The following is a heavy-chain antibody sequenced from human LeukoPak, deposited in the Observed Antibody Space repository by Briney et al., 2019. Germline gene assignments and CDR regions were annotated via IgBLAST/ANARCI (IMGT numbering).Heavy chain of an antibody. Sequence: GDSLRLSCAASGFTFSSYAMSWVRQAPGKGLEWVSAVVPSGGFTYYADSVKGRSTISRDNSKNTLYLQMNSLRAEDTAVYYCARGMEVGASYNWFDPWGQGTLVTVSS. D-gene: IGHD1-26*01. J-gene: IGHJ5*02. CDR2: VVPSGGFT. V-gene: IGHV3-23*01. CDR1: GFTFSSYA. CDR3: ARGMEVGASYNWFDP.